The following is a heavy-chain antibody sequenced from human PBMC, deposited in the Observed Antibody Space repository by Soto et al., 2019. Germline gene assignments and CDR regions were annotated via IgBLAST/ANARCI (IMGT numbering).Heavy chain of an antibody. D-gene: IGHD4-17*01. J-gene: IGHJ4*02. CDR2: ISYDGSNK. Sequence: QVQLVESGGGVFQPGRSLRLSCAASGFTFSSYAMHWVRQAPGKGLEWVAVISYDGSNKYYADSVKGRFTISRDNSKNTLYLQMNSLRAEDTAVYYCATTTVKTRRGGFDYWGQGTLVTVSS. CDR3: ATTTVKTRRGGFDY. CDR1: GFTFSSYA. V-gene: IGHV3-30-3*01.